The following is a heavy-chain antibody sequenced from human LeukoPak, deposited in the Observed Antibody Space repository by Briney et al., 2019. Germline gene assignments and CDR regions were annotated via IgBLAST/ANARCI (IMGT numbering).Heavy chain of an antibody. J-gene: IGHJ6*02. CDR3: ARAYSYGSDYYYGMDV. CDR2: ISGYNGNT. CDR1: GYTFTSYG. D-gene: IGHD5-18*01. V-gene: IGHV1-18*01. Sequence: GASVKVSCKASGYTFTSYGISWVRQAPGQGLEWMGWISGYNGNTKYAHKVRGRVTMTTDTSTGTAYMELRSLRSDDTAVYYCARAYSYGSDYYYGMDVWGQGTTVTVSS.